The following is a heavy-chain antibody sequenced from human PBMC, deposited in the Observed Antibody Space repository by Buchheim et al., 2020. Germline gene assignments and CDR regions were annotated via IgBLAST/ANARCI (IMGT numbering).Heavy chain of an antibody. CDR1: GFTFSSYW. V-gene: IGHV3-74*01. CDR2: INSDGSST. D-gene: IGHD6-13*01. J-gene: IGHJ6*03. Sequence: EVQLVESGGGLVQPGGSLRLSCAASGFTFSSYWMHWVRQAPGKGLVWVSRINSDGSSTSYADSVKGRFTISRDNAKNTLYLQMNSLRAEDTAVYYCARDGEQQLVPYYYYYYMDVWGKGTT. CDR3: ARDGEQQLVPYYYYYYMDV.